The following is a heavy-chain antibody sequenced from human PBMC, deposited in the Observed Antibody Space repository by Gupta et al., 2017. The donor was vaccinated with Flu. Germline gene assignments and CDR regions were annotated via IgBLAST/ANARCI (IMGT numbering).Heavy chain of an antibody. J-gene: IGHJ4*02. Sequence: EVQLVEYGGGLVKPGGSVRVSCAASGFTFSTYSMNWVRQAPGKGLEWVSSISSSSSYIYYADSVKGRFTVSRDNAGDSLYLQMDSLGAEDTAVYYCARSFAYDRGAYYNYWGQGTLVTVSS. D-gene: IGHD3-3*01. V-gene: IGHV3-21*01. CDR1: GFTFSTYS. CDR3: ARSFAYDRGAYYNY. CDR2: ISSSSSYI.